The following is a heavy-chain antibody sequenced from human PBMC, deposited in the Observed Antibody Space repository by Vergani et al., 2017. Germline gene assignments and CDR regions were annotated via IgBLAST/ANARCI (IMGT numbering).Heavy chain of an antibody. J-gene: IGHJ5*02. D-gene: IGHD4-23*01. CDR2: ISGSGGST. CDR1: GFTFSSYA. V-gene: IGHV3-23*01. CDR3: TKILYDGNSESWFDP. Sequence: EVQLLESGGGLVQPGGSLRLSCAASGFTFSSYAMSWVRQAPGKGLEWVSAISGSGGSTYYADPVKGRFTISRDNSKNTLYLQMNSLRAEDTAVYYCTKILYDGNSESWFDPWGQGTLVTVSS.